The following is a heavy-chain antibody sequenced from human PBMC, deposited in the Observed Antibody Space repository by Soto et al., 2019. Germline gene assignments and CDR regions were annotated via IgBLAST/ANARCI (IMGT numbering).Heavy chain of an antibody. CDR3: ARQGYSSSLGTGIAY. CDR1: GGTFSSYT. Sequence: QVQLVQSGAEVKKPGSSVKVSCKASGGTFSSYTISWVRQAPGQGLEWMGRIIPILGIANYAQKFQGRVTITADKSTSTAYRELSSLRSEDTAVYYCARQGYSSSLGTGIAYWGQGTLVTVSS. J-gene: IGHJ4*02. D-gene: IGHD6-13*01. V-gene: IGHV1-69*02. CDR2: IIPILGIA.